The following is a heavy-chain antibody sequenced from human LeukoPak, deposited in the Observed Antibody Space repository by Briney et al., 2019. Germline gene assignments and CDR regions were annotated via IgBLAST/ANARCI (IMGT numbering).Heavy chain of an antibody. V-gene: IGHV3-21*01. CDR1: GFTFSSYS. D-gene: IGHD6-13*01. CDR3: ARDPEEGRQQLGSYYYYYMDV. J-gene: IGHJ6*03. Sequence: PGGSLRLSCAASGFTFSSYSMNWVRQAPGKGLEWVSSISTSSSYIYYADSVKGRFTISRDNSKNPLYLQMNSLRAEDTAVYYCARDPEEGRQQLGSYYYYYMDVWGKGTTVTVSS. CDR2: ISTSSSYI.